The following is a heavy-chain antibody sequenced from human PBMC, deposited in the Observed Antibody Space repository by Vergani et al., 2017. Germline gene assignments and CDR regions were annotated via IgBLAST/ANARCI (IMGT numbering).Heavy chain of an antibody. CDR3: ANSVIAGNVGVAYFGMDV. J-gene: IGHJ6*02. D-gene: IGHD2/OR15-2a*01. V-gene: IGHV3-9*01. CDR1: GFTFDDYA. Sequence: EVQLVESGGGLVQPGRSLRLSCAASGFTFDDYAMHWVRQAPGKGLEWVSGISWNSGSIGYGDSVKGRFTISRDKCQNTVNLQMNSLRTEDTAVYFCANSVIAGNVGVAYFGMDVWGRGTTVTVSS. CDR2: ISWNSGSI.